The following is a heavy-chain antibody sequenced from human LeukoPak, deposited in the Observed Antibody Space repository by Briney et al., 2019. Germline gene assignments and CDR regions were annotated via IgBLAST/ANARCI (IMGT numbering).Heavy chain of an antibody. D-gene: IGHD3-3*01. CDR2: ISYDGSNK. CDR1: GFPFSSYG. Sequence: QPGRSLPLSCAASGFPFSSYGMHWVRQAPGKGLEWVAVISYDGSNKYYADSVKGRFTISRDNSKNTLYLQMNSLRAEDTAVYYCANLASGRDDAFDIWGQGTMVTVSS. V-gene: IGHV3-30*18. CDR3: ANLASGRDDAFDI. J-gene: IGHJ3*02.